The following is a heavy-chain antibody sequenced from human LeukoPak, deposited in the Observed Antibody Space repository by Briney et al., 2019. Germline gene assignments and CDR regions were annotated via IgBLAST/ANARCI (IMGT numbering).Heavy chain of an antibody. V-gene: IGHV3-23*01. D-gene: IGHD5-24*01. Sequence: PGGSLRLSCTASGFTFGDYAMSWVRQAPGKGLEWVSAISGSGGSTYYADSVKGRFTISRDNSKNTLYLQMNSLRAEDTAVYYCAKSRDGYNFDVDYSGQGTLVTVSS. J-gene: IGHJ4*02. CDR3: AKSRDGYNFDVDY. CDR2: ISGSGGST. CDR1: GFTFGDYA.